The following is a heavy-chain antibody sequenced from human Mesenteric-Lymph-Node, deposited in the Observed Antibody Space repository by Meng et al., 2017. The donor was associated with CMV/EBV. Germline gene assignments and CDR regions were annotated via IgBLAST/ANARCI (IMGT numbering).Heavy chain of an antibody. CDR1: GGSVSGYY. Sequence: TCAVYGGSVSGYYWSWIRQPPGKGLEWIGEINHSGSTNYNPSLKSRVTISVDTSKNQFSLKLSSVTAADTAVYYCARAVGGFKPFDYWGQGTLVTVSS. V-gene: IGHV4-34*01. D-gene: IGHD1-26*01. J-gene: IGHJ4*02. CDR3: ARAVGGFKPFDY. CDR2: INHSGST.